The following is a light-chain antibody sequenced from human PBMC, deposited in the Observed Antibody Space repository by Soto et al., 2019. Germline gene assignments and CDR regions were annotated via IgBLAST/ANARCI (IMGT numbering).Light chain of an antibody. Sequence: QSVLTQPRSVSGSPGQSVTISCTGTSSDVGGYNYVSWYQQHPGKAPKLMIYDVIKRPSGVPDRFSGSTSGTTASLTISGLQAEDEADYYCCSFAGGNTFAFGTGTKVTVL. J-gene: IGLJ1*01. CDR2: DVI. CDR1: SSDVGGYNY. CDR3: CSFAGGNTFA. V-gene: IGLV2-11*01.